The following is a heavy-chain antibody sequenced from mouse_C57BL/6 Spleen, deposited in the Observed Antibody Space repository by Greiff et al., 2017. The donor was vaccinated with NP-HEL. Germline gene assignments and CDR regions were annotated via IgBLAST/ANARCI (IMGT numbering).Heavy chain of an antibody. J-gene: IGHJ4*01. CDR2: IYPGDGDT. CDR3: ARSSYDYPRDYAMDY. CDR1: GYAFSSSW. V-gene: IGHV1-82*01. Sequence: QVQLQQSGPELVKPGASVKISCKASGYAFSSSWMNWVKQRPGKGLEWIGRIYPGDGDTNYNGKFKGKATLTADKSSSTAYMQLSSLTSEDSAVYFCARSSYDYPRDYAMDYWGQGTSVTVSS. D-gene: IGHD2-4*01.